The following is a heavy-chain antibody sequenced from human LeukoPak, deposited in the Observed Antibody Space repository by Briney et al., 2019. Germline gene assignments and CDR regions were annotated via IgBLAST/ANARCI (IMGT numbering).Heavy chain of an antibody. V-gene: IGHV1-2*02. Sequence: ASVKVSCKASGYTFTGYYMHWVRQAPGQGLEWMGWINPNSGGTNYAQKFQGRVTMTRDTSISTAYMELSRLRSDDTAVYYCARARPRWLQSFDYWGQGTLVTVSS. J-gene: IGHJ4*02. CDR3: ARARPRWLQSFDY. D-gene: IGHD5-24*01. CDR1: GYTFTGYY. CDR2: INPNSGGT.